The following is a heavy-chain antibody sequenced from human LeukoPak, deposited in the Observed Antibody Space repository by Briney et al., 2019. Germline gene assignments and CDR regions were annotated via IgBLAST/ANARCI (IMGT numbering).Heavy chain of an antibody. J-gene: IGHJ4*02. V-gene: IGHV3-13*04. CDR2: IGKAGDT. CDR1: GFTFSSYW. Sequence: TGGSLRLSCAASGFTFSSYWMSWVRQATGKGLEWVSGIGKAGDTYYSGSVKGRFTISRDNAKNSLYLEMNSLRAGDTAVYYCTRGAAGFDYWGQGTLVTVSS. CDR3: TRGAAGFDY. D-gene: IGHD6-13*01.